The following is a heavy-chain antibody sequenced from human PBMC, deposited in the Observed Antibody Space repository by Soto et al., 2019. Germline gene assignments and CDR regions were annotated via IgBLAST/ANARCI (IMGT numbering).Heavy chain of an antibody. Sequence: SETLSLTCTVSGGSISSGGYSWSWIRQPPGKGLEWIGEINHSGSTNYNPSLKSRVTISVDTSKNQFSLKLSSVTAADTAVYYCAREGYCSGGSCYSRTLDYWGQGTLVTVSS. J-gene: IGHJ4*02. CDR3: AREGYCSGGSCYSRTLDY. D-gene: IGHD2-15*01. CDR2: INHSGST. CDR1: GGSISSGGYS. V-gene: IGHV4-39*07.